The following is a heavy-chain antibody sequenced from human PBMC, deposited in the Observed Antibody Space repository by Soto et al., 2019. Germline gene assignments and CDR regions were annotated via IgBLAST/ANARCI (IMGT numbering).Heavy chain of an antibody. CDR3: ARYRTPDVSRLFDP. V-gene: IGHV3-23*01. Sequence: PGGSLRLSCAGSGFTVRNYAMNWVRQAPGKGLEWVSAIGSEGGGIQYADSVKGRFTISRDNSRNTLYLQMDSLRVEDTAMYFCARYRTPDVSRLFDPWGRGTLVTVSS. CDR2: IGSEGGGI. CDR1: GFTVRNYA. J-gene: IGHJ5*02. D-gene: IGHD2-2*02.